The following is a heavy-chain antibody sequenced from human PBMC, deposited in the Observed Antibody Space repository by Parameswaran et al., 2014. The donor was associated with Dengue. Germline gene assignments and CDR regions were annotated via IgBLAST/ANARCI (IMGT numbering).Heavy chain of an antibody. D-gene: IGHD1-26*01. CDR2: IYSGGST. V-gene: IGHV3-53*01. CDR3: VVVIVGAIPSAAFDI. Sequence: VRQMPGKGLEWVSVIYSGGSTYYADSVKGRFTISRDNSKNTLYLQMNSLRAEDTAVYYCVVVIVGAIPSAAFDIWGQGTMVTVSS. J-gene: IGHJ3*02.